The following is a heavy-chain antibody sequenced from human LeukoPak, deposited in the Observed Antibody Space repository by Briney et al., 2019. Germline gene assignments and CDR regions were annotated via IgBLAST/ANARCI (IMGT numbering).Heavy chain of an antibody. V-gene: IGHV4-61*02. D-gene: IGHD3-10*01. CDR1: GGSISSGSYY. CDR3: ARERFGRLGFDI. CDR2: IYTSGST. Sequence: TLSLTCTVSGGSISSGSYYWSWIRQPAGKGLEWIGRIYTSGSTNYNPSLKSRVTISVDTSKNQFSLKLSSVTAADTAVYYCARERFGRLGFDIWGQGTMVTVSS. J-gene: IGHJ3*02.